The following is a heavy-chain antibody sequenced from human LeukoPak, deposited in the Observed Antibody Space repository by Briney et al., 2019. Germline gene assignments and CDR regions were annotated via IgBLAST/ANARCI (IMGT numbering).Heavy chain of an antibody. J-gene: IGHJ1*01. D-gene: IGHD6-13*01. CDR2: IYHSGST. Sequence: SETLSLTCTVSGYSISNGYYWGWIRQPPGKGLEWIGSIYHSGSTYYNPSLKSRVTISVDTSKNQFSLTRSSVTAADTAVYYCARDSQEYSSSWYFTQGGQYFQHWGQGTLVTVSS. CDR1: GYSISNGYY. V-gene: IGHV4-38-2*02. CDR3: ARDSQEYSSSWYFTQGGQYFQH.